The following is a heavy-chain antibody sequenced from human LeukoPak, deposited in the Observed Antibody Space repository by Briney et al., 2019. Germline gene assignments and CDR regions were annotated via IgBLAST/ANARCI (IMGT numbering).Heavy chain of an antibody. Sequence: HPGGSLRLSCAASGFTFSSYAMHWVRQAPGKGLEWVAVISYDGSNKYYADSVKGRFTISRDNSKNTLYLQMNSLRAEDTAVYYCARDYRAARKYFDYWGQGTLVTVSS. J-gene: IGHJ4*02. CDR1: GFTFSSYA. V-gene: IGHV3-30-3*01. CDR2: ISYDGSNK. CDR3: ARDYRAARKYFDY. D-gene: IGHD6-6*01.